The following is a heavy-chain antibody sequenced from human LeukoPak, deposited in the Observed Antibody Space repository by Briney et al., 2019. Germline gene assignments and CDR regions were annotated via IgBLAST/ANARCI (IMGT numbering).Heavy chain of an antibody. V-gene: IGHV4-4*07. J-gene: IGHJ4*02. CDR3: ARDPKGYGEADY. D-gene: IGHD4-17*01. CDR1: GGSISSYY. Sequence: SETLSLTCTASGGSISSYYWSWIRQPAGKGLEWIGRIYTSGSNYNPSLKSRVTISVDKSKNQFSLKLNSVTAADTAVYYCARDPKGYGEADYWGQGNLVTVSS. CDR2: IYTSGS.